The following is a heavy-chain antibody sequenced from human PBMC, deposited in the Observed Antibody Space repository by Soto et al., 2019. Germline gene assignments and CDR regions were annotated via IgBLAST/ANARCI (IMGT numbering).Heavy chain of an antibody. CDR1: GGSISSGGYS. D-gene: IGHD1-7*01. CDR2: IYHSGST. J-gene: IGHJ4*02. V-gene: IGHV4-30-2*01. Sequence: SETLSLTCAVSGGSISSGGYSWSWIRQPPGKGLEWIGYIYHSGSTYYNPSLKSRVTISVDRSKNQFSLKLSSVTAADTAVYYCARVRSLGTGTYYFDYGRRGTLVNVS. CDR3: ARVRSLGTGTYYFDY.